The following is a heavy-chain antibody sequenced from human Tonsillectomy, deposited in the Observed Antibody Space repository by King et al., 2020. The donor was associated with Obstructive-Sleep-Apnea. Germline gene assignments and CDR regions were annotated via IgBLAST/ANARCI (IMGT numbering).Heavy chain of an antibody. D-gene: IGHD5-18*01. CDR3: ARQIQLEGFDI. CDR1: GDSLSSFY. V-gene: IGHV4-59*08. J-gene: IGHJ3*02. Sequence: VQLQESGPGLVKPSETLSVTCTVSGDSLSSFYWSWIRPPPGKGLEWIGNIYSSGSTSYDPSLMSRVTISLDTSMNAFSLRLSSVTAADTAVYFCARQIQLEGFDIWGRGTKVIVSS. CDR2: IYSSGST.